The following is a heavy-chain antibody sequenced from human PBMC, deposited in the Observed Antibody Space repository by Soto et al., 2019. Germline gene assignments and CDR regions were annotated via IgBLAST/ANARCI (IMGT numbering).Heavy chain of an antibody. J-gene: IGHJ4*02. Sequence: EVQLLESGGGLVQPGGSLRLSCAASGFSFSSYAMSWVRQAPGKGLEWVSAISGSGGSTYYADSVKGRFTISRDNSKNTLYLQMNSLRAEDTPVYYCAKEDRDYDFWSGYYLFDYWGQGTLVTVSS. CDR3: AKEDRDYDFWSGYYLFDY. CDR1: GFSFSSYA. V-gene: IGHV3-23*01. CDR2: ISGSGGST. D-gene: IGHD3-3*01.